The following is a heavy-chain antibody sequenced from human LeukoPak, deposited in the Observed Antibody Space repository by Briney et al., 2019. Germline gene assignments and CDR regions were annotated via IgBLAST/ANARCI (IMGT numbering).Heavy chain of an antibody. Sequence: PGGSLRLSCAASGFVFNPYSMLWVRRAPGKGLECVSVISGDGGSTYYANSVKGRFTISRDNSKNTLYLQMGSLRPDDTALYYCARDQTAGSSDYWGQGTLVTVSS. D-gene: IGHD1-14*01. V-gene: IGHV3-64*01. J-gene: IGHJ4*02. CDR2: ISGDGGST. CDR1: GFVFNPYS. CDR3: ARDQTAGSSDY.